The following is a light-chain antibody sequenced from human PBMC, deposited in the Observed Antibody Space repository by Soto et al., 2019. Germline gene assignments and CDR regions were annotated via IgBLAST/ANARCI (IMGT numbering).Light chain of an antibody. CDR2: WAS. CDR3: QQYYTTPRT. Sequence: DIVMTQFPDSLAVSLGERATINCKSSQSDLNSSKNKNHLAWYQQKPGQPPKLLIYWASTRESGVPDRFSGSGSGTDFTLTISSLQAEDVAVYYCQQYYTTPRTFGQGTKLEIK. V-gene: IGKV4-1*01. J-gene: IGKJ2*01. CDR1: QSDLNSSKNKNH.